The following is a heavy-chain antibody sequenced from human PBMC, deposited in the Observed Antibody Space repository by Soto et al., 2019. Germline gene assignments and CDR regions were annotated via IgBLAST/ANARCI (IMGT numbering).Heavy chain of an antibody. CDR3: ARDTSGWGY. CDR2: SRNKVNSYTT. Sequence: EVQLVESGGGLVQPGGSLRLSCAASGFTFSDHYMDWVRQAPGKGLEWVGCSRNKVNSYTTEYAASVKGRFTISRDDSKNSLYLQMNSLKTEDTAVYYCARDTSGWGYWGQGTLVTVSS. V-gene: IGHV3-72*01. D-gene: IGHD6-19*01. J-gene: IGHJ4*02. CDR1: GFTFSDHY.